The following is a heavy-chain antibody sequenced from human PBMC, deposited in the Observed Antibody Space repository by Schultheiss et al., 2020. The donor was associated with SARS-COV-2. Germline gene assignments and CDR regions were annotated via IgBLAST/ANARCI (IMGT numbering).Heavy chain of an antibody. CDR2: ISAYNGNT. CDR1: GGTFSSYA. D-gene: IGHD6-13*01. V-gene: IGHV1-18*01. Sequence: ASVKVSCKASGGTFSSYAISWVRQAPGQGLEWMGWISAYNGNTNYAQKLQGRVTMTTDTSTSTAYMELRSLRSDDTAVYYCARDGDIHSSSWYDPIDYWGQGTLVTVSS. CDR3: ARDGDIHSSSWYDPIDY. J-gene: IGHJ4*02.